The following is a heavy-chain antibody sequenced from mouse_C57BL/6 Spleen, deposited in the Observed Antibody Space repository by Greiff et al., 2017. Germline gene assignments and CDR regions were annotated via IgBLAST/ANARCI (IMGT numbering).Heavy chain of an antibody. V-gene: IGHV2-6*01. J-gene: IGHJ4*01. Sequence: QVQLKQSGPGLVAPSQSLSITCTVSGFSLTSYGVDWVRQSPGKGLEWLGVIWGVGSTNYNSALKSRLSISKDNSKSQVFLKMNSLQTDDTAMYYCASDRGTGAMDYWGQGTSVTVSS. CDR2: IWGVGST. CDR3: ASDRGTGAMDY. CDR1: GFSLTSYG. D-gene: IGHD4-1*01.